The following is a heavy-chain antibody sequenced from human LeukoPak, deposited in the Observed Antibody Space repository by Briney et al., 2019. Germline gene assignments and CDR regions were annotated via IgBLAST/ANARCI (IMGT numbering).Heavy chain of an antibody. CDR2: IFYSGNT. J-gene: IGHJ5*01. D-gene: IGHD3-10*01. CDR3: ATDGMVRGPDAWFDS. Sequence: PSETLSLTCSVSGGSISSSSRYWGWIRQPPGKGLEWIGGIFYSGNTYYNPSLKSRVTMSVDTSKNQFSLKLSSVTAADTAVYYCATDGMVRGPDAWFDSWGQGTLVTVSS. CDR1: GGSISSSSRY. V-gene: IGHV4-39*07.